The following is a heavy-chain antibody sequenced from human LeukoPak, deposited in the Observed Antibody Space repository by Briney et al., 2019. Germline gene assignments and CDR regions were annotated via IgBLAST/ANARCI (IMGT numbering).Heavy chain of an antibody. Sequence: ASVKVSCKASGYTFTGYYMHWVRQAPGQGLEWMGRINPNSGGTNYAQKFQGRVTMTRDTSISTAYMELSRPRSDDTAVYYCARVGPPGIAVADTNWGQGTLVTVSS. J-gene: IGHJ4*02. CDR2: INPNSGGT. D-gene: IGHD6-19*01. CDR1: GYTFTGYY. V-gene: IGHV1-2*06. CDR3: ARVGPPGIAVADTN.